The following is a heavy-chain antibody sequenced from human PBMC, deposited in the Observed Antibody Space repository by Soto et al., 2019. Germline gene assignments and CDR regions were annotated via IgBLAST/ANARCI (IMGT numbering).Heavy chain of an antibody. V-gene: IGHV4-31*03. J-gene: IGHJ5*02. Sequence: SETLSLTCFVSGYSITAGVYYWSWIRHHPGKVPEWIGSFYSSGSIIYNPSLRSRVSISGDTSSNQFSMSLTSVTAADTARYYCARMYSSGSGWFHPWGQGTLVTVSS. D-gene: IGHD6-19*01. CDR1: GYSITAGVYY. CDR3: ARMYSSGSGWFHP. CDR2: FYSSGSI.